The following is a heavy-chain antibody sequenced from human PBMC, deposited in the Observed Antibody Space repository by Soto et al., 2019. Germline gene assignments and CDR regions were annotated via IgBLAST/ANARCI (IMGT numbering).Heavy chain of an antibody. J-gene: IGHJ4*02. D-gene: IGHD1-1*01. CDR1: GGSFSGYY. CDR2: INHSGST. V-gene: IGHV4-34*01. Sequence: ASETLSLTCAVYGGSFSGYYWSWIRQPPGKGLEWIGEINHSGSTNYNPSLKSRVTISVDTPKNQFSLKLSSVTAADTAVYYCARVPPHEGGTLFAPYYFDYWGQGTLVTVSS. CDR3: ARVPPHEGGTLFAPYYFDY.